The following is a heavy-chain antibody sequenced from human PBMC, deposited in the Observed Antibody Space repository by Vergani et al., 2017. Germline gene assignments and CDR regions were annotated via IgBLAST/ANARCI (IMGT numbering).Heavy chain of an antibody. CDR1: GGSISSGGYS. V-gene: IGHV4-30-2*01. CDR2: IYHSGST. CDR3: ARARGLDQLPSDAFDI. J-gene: IGHJ3*02. D-gene: IGHD2-2*01. Sequence: QLQLQESGSGLVKPSQTLSLTCAVSGGSISSGGYSWSWIRQPPGNGLEWIGYIYHSGSTYYNPSLKSRVTISVDRSKNQFSLKLSSVTAADTAVYYCARARGLDQLPSDAFDIWGQGTMVTVSS.